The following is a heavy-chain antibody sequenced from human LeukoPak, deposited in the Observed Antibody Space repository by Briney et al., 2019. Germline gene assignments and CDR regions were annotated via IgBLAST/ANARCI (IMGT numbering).Heavy chain of an antibody. CDR2: INTNTGNP. D-gene: IGHD1-26*01. V-gene: IGHV7-4-1*02. CDR3: ARDDSGSYSDISGIDY. CDR1: GYTFTTYA. J-gene: IGHJ4*02. Sequence: ASVKVSCKASGYTFTTYAMNWVRQAPGQGLEWMGWINTNTGNPTYAQGFTGRFVFSLDTSVSTAYLQISSLKAEDTAVYYCARDDSGSYSDISGIDYWGQGTLVTVSS.